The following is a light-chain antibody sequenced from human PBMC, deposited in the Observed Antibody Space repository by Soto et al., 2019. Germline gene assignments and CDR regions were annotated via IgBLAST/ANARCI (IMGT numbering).Light chain of an antibody. CDR1: QSFNTW. CDR2: KTS. J-gene: IGKJ2*01. CDR3: QQYNSYPYT. V-gene: IGKV1-5*03. Sequence: DVQMTQSPSSLSPSVGDRVTITCRASQSFNTWLAWYQQKPGKAPKLLIYKTSILESGVPSRFSGSGSGTEFTLTISSLQPEDSATYYCQQYNSYPYTFGQGT.